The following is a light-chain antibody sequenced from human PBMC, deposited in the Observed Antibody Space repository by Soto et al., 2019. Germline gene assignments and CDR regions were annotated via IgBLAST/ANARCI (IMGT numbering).Light chain of an antibody. Sequence: EIVLMQSPGTLSSSPGQRATLSCRASQSGGDYLAWYQQKPGQAPRLLIYGASSRTTGLPDRFCGSGSGTDFSLTINNLEPEDFAVYYCQQYGNSQWTFGQGTKLEI. CDR2: GAS. V-gene: IGKV3-20*01. CDR3: QQYGNSQWT. J-gene: IGKJ1*01. CDR1: QSGGDY.